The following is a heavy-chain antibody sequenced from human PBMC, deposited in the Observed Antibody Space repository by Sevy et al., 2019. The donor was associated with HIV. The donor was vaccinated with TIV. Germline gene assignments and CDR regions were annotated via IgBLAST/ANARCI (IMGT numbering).Heavy chain of an antibody. V-gene: IGHV3-30*01. Sequence: GGSLRLSCAASGFTFSSYALHWVRQAPGRGLEWVALISYDGTTKYYADSVKGRFTISRDNFQNTLYLQMNSLRAEDRAVYYCARDWGLRPRRLFDYWGQGTLVTVSS. CDR3: ARDWGLRPRRLFDY. J-gene: IGHJ4*02. D-gene: IGHD5-12*01. CDR1: GFTFSSYA. CDR2: ISYDGTTK.